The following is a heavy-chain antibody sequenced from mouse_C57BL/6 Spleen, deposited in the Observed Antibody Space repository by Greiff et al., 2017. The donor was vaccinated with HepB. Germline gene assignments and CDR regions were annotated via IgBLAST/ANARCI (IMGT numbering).Heavy chain of an antibody. V-gene: IGHV1-26*01. J-gene: IGHJ3*01. CDR1: GYTFTDYY. CDR3: ARGDYDLFFAY. CDR2: INPNNGGT. Sequence: VQLQQSGPELVKPGASVKISCKASGYTFTDYYMNWVKQSHGKSLEWIGDINPNNGGTSYNQKFKGKATLTVDKSSSTAYMELRSLTSEDSAVYYCARGDYDLFFAYWGQGTLVTVSA. D-gene: IGHD2-4*01.